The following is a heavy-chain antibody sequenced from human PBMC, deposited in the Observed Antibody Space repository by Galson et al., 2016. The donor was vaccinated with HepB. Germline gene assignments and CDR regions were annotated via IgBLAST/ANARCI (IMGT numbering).Heavy chain of an antibody. J-gene: IGHJ4*02. CDR3: AKCRSSDSTSCPNY. D-gene: IGHD2-2*01. CDR2: ISGSGGRT. Sequence: SLRLSCAASGFTFINYAMTWVRQAPGKGLEWVSSISGSGGRTYYADSVKGRFTISRDNSKNTLYLQMNSLRAEDTALYFCAKCRSSDSTSCPNYWGQGTLVTVTA. V-gene: IGHV3-23*01. CDR1: GFTFINYA.